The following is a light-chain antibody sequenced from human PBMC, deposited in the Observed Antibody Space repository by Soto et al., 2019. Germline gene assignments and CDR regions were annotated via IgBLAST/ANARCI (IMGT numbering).Light chain of an antibody. CDR1: SGHSSFA. J-gene: IGLJ2*01. CDR3: QTWATGIRV. Sequence: QLVLTQSPSASASLGASVKLTCTLSSGHSSFAIAWHQQQPEKGPRYLMKLNSDGSHSKGDGIPDRFSGSRSGAERYLTISTLQSEEEADYSCQTWATGIRVFGGGTKLTVL. V-gene: IGLV4-69*01. CDR2: LNSDGSH.